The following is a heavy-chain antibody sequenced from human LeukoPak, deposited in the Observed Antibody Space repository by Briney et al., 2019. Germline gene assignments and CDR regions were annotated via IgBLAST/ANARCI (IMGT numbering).Heavy chain of an antibody. CDR3: ARDWGSSGWYNWFDP. Sequence: GGSLRLSCAVSGFSIGNYGMHWVRQAPDKGLEWVAMVSHDGGAKYYGDSVKGRLTISRDNSENTLYLQMNSLRVEDTAVYYCARDWGSSGWYNWFDPWGQGTLVTASS. J-gene: IGHJ5*02. D-gene: IGHD6-19*01. CDR1: GFSIGNYG. V-gene: IGHV3-30*03. CDR2: VSHDGGAK.